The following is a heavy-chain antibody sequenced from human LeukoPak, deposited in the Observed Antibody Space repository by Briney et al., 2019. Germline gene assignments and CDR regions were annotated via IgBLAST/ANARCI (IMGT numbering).Heavy chain of an antibody. Sequence: PGGSLRLSCAGSGFTFSSYAMSWVRQAPGKGLEWVSGIGGGDSNTYYADSVKGRFTISRDNSKNTLYLQMNSLRAEDTAVYYCARESPRGGPDYWGQGTLVTVSS. CDR1: GFTFSSYA. V-gene: IGHV3-23*01. CDR2: IGGGDSNT. J-gene: IGHJ4*02. CDR3: ARESPRGGPDY. D-gene: IGHD3-10*01.